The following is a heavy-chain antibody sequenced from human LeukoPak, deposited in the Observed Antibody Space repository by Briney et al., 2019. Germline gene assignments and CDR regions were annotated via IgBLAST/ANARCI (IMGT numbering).Heavy chain of an antibody. V-gene: IGHV3-23*01. D-gene: IGHD3-16*01. CDR1: GFSFNNYA. CDR3: AKGGPNDY. Sequence: GGSLRLSCAASGFSFNNYAMNWVRQAPGKGLEWVSAISDSGDSTYYADSVKGRFTISRDNSKNTVNLQMNSLRVGDTAIYYCAKGGPNDYWGQGTLVTVSS. CDR2: ISDSGDST. J-gene: IGHJ4*02.